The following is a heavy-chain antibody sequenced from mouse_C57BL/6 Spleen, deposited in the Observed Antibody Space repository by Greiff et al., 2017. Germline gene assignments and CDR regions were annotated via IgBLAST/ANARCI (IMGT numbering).Heavy chain of an antibody. D-gene: IGHD1-1*01. Sequence: QVQLQQPGAELVMPGASVKLSCKASGYTFTSYWMHWVKQRPGQGLDWIGEIDPSDSYTNYNQKFKGKSTLTVDKSSSTAYMQLSSLTSEDSAVYYCARSTATVVDYWGQGTTLTVSS. V-gene: IGHV1-69*01. CDR2: IDPSDSYT. J-gene: IGHJ2*01. CDR1: GYTFTSYW. CDR3: ARSTATVVDY.